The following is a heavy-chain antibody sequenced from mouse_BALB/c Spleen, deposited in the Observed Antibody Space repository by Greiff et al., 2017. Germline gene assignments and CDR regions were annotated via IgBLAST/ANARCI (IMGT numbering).Heavy chain of an antibody. Sequence: EVQLVESGGGLVKPGGSLKLSCAASGFTFSSYTMSWVRQTPEKRLEWVATISSGGSYTYYPDSVKGRFTISRDNAKNTLYLQMSSLKSEDTAMYYCTRITTAMDYWGQGTSVTVSS. V-gene: IGHV5-6-4*01. CDR3: TRITTAMDY. D-gene: IGHD1-1*01. J-gene: IGHJ4*01. CDR2: ISSGGSYT. CDR1: GFTFSSYT.